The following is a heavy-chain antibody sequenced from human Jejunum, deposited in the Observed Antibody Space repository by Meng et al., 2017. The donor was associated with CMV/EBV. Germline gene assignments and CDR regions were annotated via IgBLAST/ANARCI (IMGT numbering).Heavy chain of an antibody. CDR3: ARSYDSNRFYIS. V-gene: IGHV4-4*02. D-gene: IGHD3-22*01. CDR1: GVSISSDNW. J-gene: IGHJ5*02. Sequence: QVQLQESGPGLVKPSGTLSLTCVVSGVSISSDNWWSWIRQPPGEGLEWIGEIYHSGTTNYNPSLRSRVTISIDKSKNQLSLNLTSVTAADTAVYYCARSYDSNRFYISWGQGTLVTVSS. CDR2: IYHSGTT.